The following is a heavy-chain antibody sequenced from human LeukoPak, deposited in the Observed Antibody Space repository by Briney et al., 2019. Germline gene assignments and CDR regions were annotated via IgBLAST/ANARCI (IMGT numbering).Heavy chain of an antibody. CDR3: ARASGYCGGITCWDDY. V-gene: IGHV1-46*01. CDR1: GYTLTSYY. Sequence: ASVKVSCKAAGYTLTSYYMHWVRQAPGQGLEWMRIINPSGGSRTYAQKFQGRVTMTRDTSTSTVYMELSSLRSEDTAVYYCARASGYCGGITCWDDYWGQGTLVTVSS. D-gene: IGHD2-21*01. CDR2: INPSGGSR. J-gene: IGHJ4*02.